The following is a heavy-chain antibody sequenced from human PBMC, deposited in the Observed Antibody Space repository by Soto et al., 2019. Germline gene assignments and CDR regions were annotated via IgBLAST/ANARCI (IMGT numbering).Heavy chain of an antibody. CDR1: GYTFTGYG. CDR2: NSAKTGNT. Sequence: QVQLVQSGAEVKKPGASVTVSCTASGYTFTGYGISWVRQAPGEGLEWMGWNSAKTGNTKYAKIVPGRVALNTYTSAITACMEPERLRSYDTAVDYCAKYRGQFDSCGQGDHWGEGSVVTVS. D-gene: IGHD3-22*01. CDR3: AKYRGQFDSCGQGDH. V-gene: IGHV1-18*04. J-gene: IGHJ4*02.